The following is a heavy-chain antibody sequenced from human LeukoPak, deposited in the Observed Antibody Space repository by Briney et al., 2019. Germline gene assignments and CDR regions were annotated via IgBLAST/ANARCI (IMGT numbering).Heavy chain of an antibody. CDR1: GGSISSYY. CDR2: IYYSGST. D-gene: IGHD2-2*01. V-gene: IGHV4-59*01. Sequence: SETLSLTCTVSGGSISSYYWSWIRQPPGKGLEWIGYIYYSGSTNYNPSLKSRVTISVDTSKNQFSLKLSSVTAADTAVYYCARVWPYCSSTSCIPGGMDVWGKGTTVTVSS. CDR3: ARVWPYCSSTSCIPGGMDV. J-gene: IGHJ6*04.